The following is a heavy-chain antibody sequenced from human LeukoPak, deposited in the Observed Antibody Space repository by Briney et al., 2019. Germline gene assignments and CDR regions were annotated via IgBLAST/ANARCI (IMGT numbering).Heavy chain of an antibody. CDR3: ARGRHGVVPFDP. V-gene: IGHV4-34*01. CDR1: GGSFSGYY. CDR2: INHSGST. D-gene: IGHD2-21*01. Sequence: SSETLSLTCAVYGGSFSGYYWSWIRQPPGKGLEWIGEINHSGSTNYNPSLKSRVTISVDTSKNQFSLKLSSVTAADTAVYYCARGRHGVVPFDPWGQGTLVTVSS. J-gene: IGHJ5*02.